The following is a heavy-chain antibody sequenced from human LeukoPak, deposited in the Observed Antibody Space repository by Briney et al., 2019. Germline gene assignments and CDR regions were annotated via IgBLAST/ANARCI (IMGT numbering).Heavy chain of an antibody. CDR2: LTGSGGST. J-gene: IGHJ4*02. CDR3: AKDLKGGYYFDY. V-gene: IGHV3-23*01. CDR1: RFTISYYA. Sequence: GGSLRLSCAASRFTISYYAMSWVRQAPGKGLEWVSALTGSGGSTYYADSVKGRFTISRDNSKNTLYLQMNSLRAEDTAVYYCAKDLKGGYYFDYWGQGTLVTVSS. D-gene: IGHD3-16*01.